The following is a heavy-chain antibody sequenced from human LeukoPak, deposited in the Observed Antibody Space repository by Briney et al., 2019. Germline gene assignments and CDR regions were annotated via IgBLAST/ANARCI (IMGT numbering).Heavy chain of an antibody. Sequence: KPSETLSLTCTLSGGSISTYYWSWIRQPPGKGLEWIAYIDYSGDTNYNPSLKSRVAISVDTSKNQFSLKPSSVTAADTAVYYCARDRRRDRLHAFDIWGQGTMVTVSS. CDR2: IDYSGDT. J-gene: IGHJ3*02. CDR1: GGSISTYY. CDR3: ARDRRRDRLHAFDI. D-gene: IGHD1-26*01. V-gene: IGHV4-59*01.